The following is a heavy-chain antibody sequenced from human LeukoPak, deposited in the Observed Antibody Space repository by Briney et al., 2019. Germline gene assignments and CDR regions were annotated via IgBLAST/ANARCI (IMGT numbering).Heavy chain of an antibody. CDR2: INHGGIT. D-gene: IGHD3-22*01. Sequence: PSKTLSLTCAVFGGSFSGYYLSWIRQPPGKGLEWIGEINHGGITNYNPSLKSRVTISVDTSKNQFSLKLSSVTAADTAVYYCARGAYYYDSSGYSPRLVYWGQGTLVTVSS. CDR3: ARGAYYYDSSGYSPRLVY. V-gene: IGHV4-34*01. J-gene: IGHJ4*02. CDR1: GGSFSGYY.